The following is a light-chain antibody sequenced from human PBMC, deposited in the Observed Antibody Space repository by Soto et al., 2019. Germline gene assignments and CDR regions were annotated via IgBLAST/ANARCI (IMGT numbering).Light chain of an antibody. CDR3: QSYDSSLSARV. CDR2: GNS. J-gene: IGLJ2*01. CDR1: SSNIGAIYD. V-gene: IGLV1-40*01. Sequence: QLVLTQPPSVSGAPGQRVTISCTGSSSNIGAIYDVHWYQQLPGTAPKLLIYGNSNRPSEVPDRFSGSKSGTSASLAITGLQAEDEADYYCQSYDSSLSARVFGGGTQLTVL.